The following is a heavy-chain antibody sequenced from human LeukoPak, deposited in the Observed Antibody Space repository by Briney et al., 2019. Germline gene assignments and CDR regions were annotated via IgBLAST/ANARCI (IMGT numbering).Heavy chain of an antibody. CDR1: GFTFTKYW. CDR3: AKDKLGNDILTGYNY. CDR2: ISDDGSGK. Sequence: PGGSLRLSCAASGFTFTKYWMTWVRQAPGKGLEWVAGISDDGSGKYYADSVKGRFTISRDNSKNTLSLQMNSLTAEDTAVYYCAKDKLGNDILTGYNYWGQGTLVTVSS. V-gene: IGHV3-30*18. J-gene: IGHJ4*02. D-gene: IGHD3-9*01.